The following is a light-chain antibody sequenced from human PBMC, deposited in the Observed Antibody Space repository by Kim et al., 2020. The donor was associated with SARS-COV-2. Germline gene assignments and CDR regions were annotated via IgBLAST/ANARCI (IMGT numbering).Light chain of an antibody. V-gene: IGKV3-20*01. J-gene: IGKJ1*01. CDR1: QSGISSY. CDR2: GAS. Sequence: PGDSAPLSCRAGQSGISSYLAWYQQKPGQAPRLLIYGASSRATGIPDRFSGSGSGTDFTLTISRLEPEDFAVYYCQQYGSSPPWTFGQGTKVDIK. CDR3: QQYGSSPPWT.